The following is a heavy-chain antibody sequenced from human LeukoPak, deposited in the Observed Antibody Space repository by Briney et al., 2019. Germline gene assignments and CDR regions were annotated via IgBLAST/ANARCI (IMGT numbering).Heavy chain of an antibody. Sequence: GGSLRLSCSASGFTFSSYSMNWVRQAPGKGLEWVSYISSSSSTIYYADSVKGRFTISRDNAKNSLYLQMNSLRVEDTAAYYCPRGSEWDLLGSCDYWGQGTLVTVSS. J-gene: IGHJ4*02. CDR1: GFTFSSYS. CDR2: ISSSSSTI. CDR3: PRGSEWDLLGSCDY. V-gene: IGHV3-48*04. D-gene: IGHD1-26*01.